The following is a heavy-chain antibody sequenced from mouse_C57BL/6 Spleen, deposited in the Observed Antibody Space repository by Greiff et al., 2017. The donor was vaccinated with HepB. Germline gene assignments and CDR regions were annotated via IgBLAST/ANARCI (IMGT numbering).Heavy chain of an antibody. CDR1: GYSFTDYN. CDR2: INPNYGTT. V-gene: IGHV1-39*01. D-gene: IGHD4-1*02. CDR3: AREGFNWDEGGSYWYFDV. Sequence: LVESGPELVKPGASVKISCKASGYSFTDYNMNWVKQSNGKSLEWIGVINPNYGTTSYNQKFKGKATLTVDQSSSTAYMQLNSLTSEDSAVYYCAREGFNWDEGGSYWYFDVWGTGTTVTVSS. J-gene: IGHJ1*03.